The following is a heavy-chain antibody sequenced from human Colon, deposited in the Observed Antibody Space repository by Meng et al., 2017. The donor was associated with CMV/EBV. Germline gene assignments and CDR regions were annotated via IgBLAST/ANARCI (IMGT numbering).Heavy chain of an antibody. CDR1: GFPFNSYY. J-gene: IGHJ4*02. CDR3: VRDRGSGYSLDY. CDR2: ISSSSSYI. V-gene: IGHV3-21*01. Sequence: SCEASGFPFNSYYMNWVRQAPGKGLEWVSSISSSSSYIYYAASVKGRFTISRDNANNSLYLEMNSLRPEDTALYYCVRDRGSGYSLDYWGQGTLVTVSS. D-gene: IGHD3-3*01.